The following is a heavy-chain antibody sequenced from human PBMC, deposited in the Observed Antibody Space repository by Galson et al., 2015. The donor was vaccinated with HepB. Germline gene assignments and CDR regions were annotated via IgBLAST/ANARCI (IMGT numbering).Heavy chain of an antibody. J-gene: IGHJ4*02. CDR3: ATELRLRYCSGSSCYPLDY. V-gene: IGHV3-30-3*01. Sequence: SLRLSCAASGFTFSSYAVHWVRQAPGKGLEWVAVGSHDGSNKYYADSVKGRFTISRDDSKNTLFLQMNSLGAEDTAVYYCATELRLRYCSGSSCYPLDYWGQGTLVTVSS. CDR1: GFTFSSYA. CDR2: GSHDGSNK. D-gene: IGHD2-2*01.